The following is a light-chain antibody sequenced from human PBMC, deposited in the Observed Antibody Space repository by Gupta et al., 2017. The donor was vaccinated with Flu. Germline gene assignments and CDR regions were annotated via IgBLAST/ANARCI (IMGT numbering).Light chain of an antibody. CDR3: HVWDSSSDLYV. Sequence: SYVLTQPPSVSVAPGQTARITCGGNNIGSKSVHWYQLKPGQAPVLVVYDDSVRPSGIPERFSGSNSGNTATLTISRVEAGDEADYFCHVWDSSSDLYVFGSGTKVTDL. V-gene: IGLV3-21*02. CDR2: DDS. CDR1: NIGSKS. J-gene: IGLJ1*01.